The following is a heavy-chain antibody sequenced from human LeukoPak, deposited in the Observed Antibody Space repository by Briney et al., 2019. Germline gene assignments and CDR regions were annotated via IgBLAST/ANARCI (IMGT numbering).Heavy chain of an antibody. V-gene: IGHV3-23*01. D-gene: IGHD1-26*01. CDR3: VGEATGYSFADY. CDR2: ISGSGGST. J-gene: IGHJ4*02. Sequence: PGGSLRLSCAASGFTFSSYAMSWVRQAPGKGLEWVSAISGSGGSTYYADSVKGRFTVSRDNSKNTLYLQMNSLTAEDTAVYYCVGEATGYSFADYWGQGTLVSVSS. CDR1: GFTFSSYA.